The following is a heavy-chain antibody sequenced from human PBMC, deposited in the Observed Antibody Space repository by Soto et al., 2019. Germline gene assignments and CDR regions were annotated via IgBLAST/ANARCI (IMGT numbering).Heavy chain of an antibody. Sequence: SETLSLTCTVSGGSISSYYWSWIRQPPGKGLEWIGYIYYSGSTNYNPSLKSRVTISVDTSKNQFSLKLSSVTAADTAVYYCAREGGYCSGGSCSKSVNNWFDPWGQGTLVTVSS. CDR2: IYYSGST. D-gene: IGHD2-15*01. V-gene: IGHV4-59*01. CDR1: GGSISSYY. CDR3: AREGGYCSGGSCSKSVNNWFDP. J-gene: IGHJ5*02.